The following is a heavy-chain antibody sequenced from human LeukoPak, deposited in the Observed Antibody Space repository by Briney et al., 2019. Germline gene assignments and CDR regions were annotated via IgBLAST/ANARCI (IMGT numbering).Heavy chain of an antibody. CDR2: ISSISRYI. V-gene: IGHV3-21*01. D-gene: IGHD2-2*01. J-gene: IGHJ4*02. Sequence: PGGSLRLSCAASGFTFSSYSMNWVRQAPGKGLEWASSISSISRYIYYADSVKGRFTISRDTAKNSLYLQMNSLRAEDTAVYYCASLGSRHCTSTTCYDYWGQGTLVTVSS. CDR3: ASLGSRHCTSTTCYDY. CDR1: GFTFSSYS.